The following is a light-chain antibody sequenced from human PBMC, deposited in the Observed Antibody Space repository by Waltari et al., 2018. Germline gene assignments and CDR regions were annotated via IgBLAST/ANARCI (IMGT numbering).Light chain of an antibody. Sequence: EIVLTQPPLSLSVTPGRPPSTPCTPSQSLLYSDGKTYFYWYLQKPGQSPQLLIYEVSSRFSGVPDRFSGSGSGTDFTLKISRVEAEDVGVYYCIQGIHLPPTFGQGTKVELK. J-gene: IGKJ1*01. CDR1: QSLLYSDGKTY. V-gene: IGKV2-29*02. CDR3: IQGIHLPPT. CDR2: EVS.